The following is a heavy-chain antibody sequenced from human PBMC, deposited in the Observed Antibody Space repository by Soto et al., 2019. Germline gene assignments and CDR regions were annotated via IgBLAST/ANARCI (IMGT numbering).Heavy chain of an antibody. Sequence: SETLSLTCAVSGGSISSGGYSWSWIRQPPGKGLEWIGYIYHSGSTYYNPSLKSRVTISVDRSKNQFSLKLSSVTAADTAVYYCAXTTDYYDSSGYYSWFDPWGQGTLVTVSS. CDR2: IYHSGST. D-gene: IGHD3-22*01. CDR1: GGSISSGGYS. J-gene: IGHJ5*02. CDR3: AXTTDYYDSSGYYSWFDP. V-gene: IGHV4-30-2*01.